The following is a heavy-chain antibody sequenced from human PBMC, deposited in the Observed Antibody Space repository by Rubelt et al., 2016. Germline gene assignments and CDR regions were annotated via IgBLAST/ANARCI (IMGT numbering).Heavy chain of an antibody. J-gene: IGHJ3*02. CDR2: IVVGSGNT. Sequence: GFTFTSSAMQWVRQARGQRLEWIGWIVVGSGNTNYAQKFQERVTITRDMSTSTAYMELSSLSSEDTAVYYCAANGYDSSGYSDAFDIWGQGTMVTVSS. CDR1: GFTFTSSA. V-gene: IGHV1-58*02. CDR3: AANGYDSSGYSDAFDI. D-gene: IGHD3-22*01.